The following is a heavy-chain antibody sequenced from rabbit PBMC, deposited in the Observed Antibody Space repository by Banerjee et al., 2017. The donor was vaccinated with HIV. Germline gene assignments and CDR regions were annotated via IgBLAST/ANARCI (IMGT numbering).Heavy chain of an antibody. CDR1: GFTISSSYY. CDR2: IYAGSSGST. Sequence: QSLEESGGGLVQPEGSLTLTCTASGFTISSSYYMCWVRQAPGKGLEWIACIYAGSSGSTYYASWAKGRFTISKTSSTTVTLQMTSLTAADTATYFCARAAYTSSSGGWMPYYFNLWGPGTLVTVS. V-gene: IGHV1S40*01. D-gene: IGHD1-1*01. J-gene: IGHJ4*01. CDR3: ARAAYTSSSGGWMPYYFNL.